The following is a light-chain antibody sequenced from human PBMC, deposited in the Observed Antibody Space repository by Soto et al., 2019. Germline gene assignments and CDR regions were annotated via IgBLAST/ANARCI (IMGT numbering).Light chain of an antibody. Sequence: DIQMTQSPSSVSASVGDRVTITCRASQGISTWLAWYQQKPGKAPKLLVHSASTLQSGVPSRFSGSGSGTNFTLTITSLQPEDFAVYYCQQYGSSPLMYTFGQGTKLEIK. CDR2: SAS. J-gene: IGKJ2*01. CDR3: QQYGSSPLMYT. V-gene: IGKV1-12*01. CDR1: QGISTW.